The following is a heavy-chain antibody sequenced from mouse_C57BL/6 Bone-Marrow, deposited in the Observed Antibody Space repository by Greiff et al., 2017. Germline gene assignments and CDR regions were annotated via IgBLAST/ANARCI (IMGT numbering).Heavy chain of an antibody. V-gene: IGHV14-4*01. D-gene: IGHD2-3*01. CDR1: GFNIKDDY. CDR2: IDPEIGDT. CDR3: SSFDGNYFDF. Sequence: VQLQQSGAELVRPGDSVKLSCTASGFNIKDDYIHWVKQRPEPGLEWIGWIDPEIGDTEYASKFQGMATITSDTSSNTAYLQLSSLTSEDTAVYYCSSFDGNYFDFWGQGTPLTVAS. J-gene: IGHJ2*01.